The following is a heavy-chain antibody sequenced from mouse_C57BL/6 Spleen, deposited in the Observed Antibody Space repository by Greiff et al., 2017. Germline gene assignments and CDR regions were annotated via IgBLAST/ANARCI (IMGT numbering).Heavy chain of an antibody. CDR2: IYPGDGDT. D-gene: IGHD2-4*01. CDR1: GYAFSSSW. J-gene: IGHJ4*01. V-gene: IGHV1-82*01. CDR3: ARDDYDVGYAMDY. Sequence: VKLMESGPELVKPGASVKISCKASGYAFSSSWMNWVKQRPGKGLEWIGRIYPGDGDTNYNGKFKGKATLTADKSSSTAYMQLSSLTSEDSAVYFCARDDYDVGYAMDYWGQGTSVTVSS.